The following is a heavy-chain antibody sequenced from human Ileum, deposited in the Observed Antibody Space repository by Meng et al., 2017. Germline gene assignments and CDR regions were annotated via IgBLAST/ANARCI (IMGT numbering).Heavy chain of an antibody. Sequence: GESLKISCAASGFTFSSYGMHWVRQAPGKGLEWVAVIWYDGSNKYYADSVKGRFTIARDNSKNTLYLQMNSLRAEDTAVYYCARGHYGSGSYYYYGMDVWGQGPTVPVSS. J-gene: IGHJ6*02. V-gene: IGHV3-33*01. CDR1: GFTFSSYG. CDR3: ARGHYGSGSYYYYGMDV. CDR2: IWYDGSNK. D-gene: IGHD3-10*01.